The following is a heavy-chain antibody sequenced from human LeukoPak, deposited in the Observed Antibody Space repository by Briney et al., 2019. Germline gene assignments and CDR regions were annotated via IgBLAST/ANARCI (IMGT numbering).Heavy chain of an antibody. J-gene: IGHJ6*03. D-gene: IGHD2-2*02. CDR3: ARSPVCSSTSCYTPLLNYYYYYYMDV. V-gene: IGHV1-69*05. CDR2: IIPIFGTA. CDR1: GGTFSSYA. Sequence: ASVKVSCKASGGTFSSYAISWVRQAPGQGLEWMGGIIPIFGTANYAQKFQGRVTITTDESTSTAYMELSSLRSEDTAVYYCARSPVCSSTSCYTPLLNYYYYYYMDVWGKGTTVTVSS.